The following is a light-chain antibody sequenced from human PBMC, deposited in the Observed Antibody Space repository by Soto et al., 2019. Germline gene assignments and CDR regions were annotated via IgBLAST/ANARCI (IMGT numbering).Light chain of an antibody. V-gene: IGKV1-5*03. CDR3: QHYSVYPLT. Sequence: DIQMTQSPSTLSASVGDRVTITCRASQSISMWLAWYQHKPGKAPNLLIYRASNLESGVPSRFSGSGSGTEFTLTISSLQPDDFATHYCQHYSVYPLTFGGGTKLEIK. CDR1: QSISMW. CDR2: RAS. J-gene: IGKJ4*01.